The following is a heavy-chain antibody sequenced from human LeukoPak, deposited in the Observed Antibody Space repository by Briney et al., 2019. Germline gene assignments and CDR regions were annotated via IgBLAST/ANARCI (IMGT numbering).Heavy chain of an antibody. Sequence: PGGSLRLSCAAARVTVSTDTVNWVRPASGERLDWFSSIRSGSSYINNADSVKIRFTNSRDNAKNSLYLQMNSLRAEDTDMYDCARRIYLDYWGQGTLVTVSS. D-gene: IGHD2-15*01. J-gene: IGHJ4*02. V-gene: IGHV3-21*01. CDR2: IRSGSSYI. CDR3: ARRIYLDY. CDR1: RVTVSTDT.